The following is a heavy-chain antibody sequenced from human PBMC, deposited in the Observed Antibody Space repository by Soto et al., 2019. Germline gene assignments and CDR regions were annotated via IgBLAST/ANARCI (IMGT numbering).Heavy chain of an antibody. D-gene: IGHD5-18*01. CDR1: GFTFSSYA. J-gene: IGHJ4*02. CDR3: ARGSTAMVTYYFDY. V-gene: IGHV3-30*04. CDR2: ISYDGSNK. Sequence: GSLRLSCAASGFTFSSYAMHWVRQAPGKGLEWVAVISYDGSNKYYADSVKGRFTISRDNSKNTLYLQMNSLRAEDTAVYYCARGSTAMVTYYFDYWGQGTLVTVSS.